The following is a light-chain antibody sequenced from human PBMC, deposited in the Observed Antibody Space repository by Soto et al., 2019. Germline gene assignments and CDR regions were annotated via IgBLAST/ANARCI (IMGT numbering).Light chain of an antibody. CDR2: GAS. CDR3: QQYGSSLLFT. CDR1: QSVSSSY. Sequence: EIVLTQSPGTLSLSPGERATLSCRASQSVSSSYLAWYQQKPGQAPRLLIYGASSRATGIPDRFSGSGSGTDFTLTISRLEPEDFAVYYWQQYGSSLLFTFGPGTKVDIE. V-gene: IGKV3-20*01. J-gene: IGKJ3*01.